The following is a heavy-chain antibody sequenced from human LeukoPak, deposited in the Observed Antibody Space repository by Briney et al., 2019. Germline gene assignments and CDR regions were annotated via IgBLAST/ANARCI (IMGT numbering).Heavy chain of an antibody. V-gene: IGHV1-69*05. Sequence: ASVKVSCKASGGTFSSYAISWVRQAPGQGLELMGRIIPIFGTANYAQKFQGRVTITTDESTSTAYMELSSLRSEDTAVYYCASGGYYYDSSGYLEYWGQGTLVTVSS. J-gene: IGHJ4*02. CDR3: ASGGYYYDSSGYLEY. CDR2: IIPIFGTA. D-gene: IGHD3-22*01. CDR1: GGTFSSYA.